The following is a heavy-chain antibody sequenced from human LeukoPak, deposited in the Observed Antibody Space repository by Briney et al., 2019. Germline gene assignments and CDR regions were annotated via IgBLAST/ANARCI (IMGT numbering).Heavy chain of an antibody. CDR1: GFTFSNYG. V-gene: IGHV3-30*04. J-gene: IGHJ4*02. CDR2: ISYDGSDK. D-gene: IGHD2-15*01. CDR3: AREPPNCSGGSCYTFDY. Sequence: GGSLRLSCAASGFTFSNYGMHWVRQAPGKGLEWVSVISYDGSDKYYADSVKGRFTISRDNSKNTLYLQMNSLRAEDTAVYYCAREPPNCSGGSCYTFDYWGQGTLVTVSS.